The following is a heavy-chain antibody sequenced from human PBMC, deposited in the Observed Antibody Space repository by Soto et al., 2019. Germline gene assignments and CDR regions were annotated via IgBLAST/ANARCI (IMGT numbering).Heavy chain of an antibody. D-gene: IGHD5-18*01. CDR1: GFTFSSYG. J-gene: IGHJ4*02. CDR3: AKEVGYSYRHFDY. V-gene: IGHV3-30*18. Sequence: QVQLVESGGGVVQPGRSLRLSCAASGFTFSSYGMHWVRQAPGKGLEWVAVISYDGSNKYYADSVKGRFTISRDNSKNTLYLQMNSLRAEDTAVYYCAKEVGYSYRHFDYWGQGTLVTVSS. CDR2: ISYDGSNK.